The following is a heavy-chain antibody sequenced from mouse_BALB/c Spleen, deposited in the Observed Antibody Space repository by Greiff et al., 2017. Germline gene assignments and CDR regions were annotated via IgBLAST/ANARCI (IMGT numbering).Heavy chain of an antibody. D-gene: IGHD2-1*01. Sequence: EVKLVESGGGLVQPGGSMKLSCVASGFTFSNYWMNWVRQSPEKGLEWVAEIRLKSNNYATHYAESVKGRFTISRDDSKSSVYLQMNNLRAEDTGIYYCTRQDGNFFDYWGQGTTLTVSS. V-gene: IGHV6-6*02. CDR1: GFTFSNYW. CDR2: IRLKSNNYAT. J-gene: IGHJ2*01. CDR3: TRQDGNFFDY.